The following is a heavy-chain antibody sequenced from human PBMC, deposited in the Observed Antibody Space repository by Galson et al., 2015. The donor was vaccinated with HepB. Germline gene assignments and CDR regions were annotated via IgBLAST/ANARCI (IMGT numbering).Heavy chain of an antibody. Sequence: SLRLSCAASGFTFSSYDMHWVRQATGKGLEWVSAIGTAGDTYYPGSVKGRFTISRENAKNSLYLQMNSLRAGDTAVYYCARGGVGYSGLIDAFEIWGQGTMVTVSS. D-gene: IGHD5-12*01. CDR3: ARGGVGYSGLIDAFEI. CDR2: IGTAGDT. V-gene: IGHV3-13*01. J-gene: IGHJ3*02. CDR1: GFTFSSYD.